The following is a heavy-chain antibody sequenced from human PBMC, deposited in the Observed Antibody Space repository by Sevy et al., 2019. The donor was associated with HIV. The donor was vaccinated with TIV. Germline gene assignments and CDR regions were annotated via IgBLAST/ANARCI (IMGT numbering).Heavy chain of an antibody. D-gene: IGHD6-6*01. CDR3: PREGGEIAARPDQLPFDY. Sequence: GGSLRLSCAASGFTFSSYAMHWVRQAPGKGLEWVAVISYDGSNKYYADSVKGRFTISRDNSKNTLYLQMNSLRAEDTAVYYCPREGGEIAARPDQLPFDYWGQGTLVTVSS. J-gene: IGHJ4*02. V-gene: IGHV3-30-3*01. CDR1: GFTFSSYA. CDR2: ISYDGSNK.